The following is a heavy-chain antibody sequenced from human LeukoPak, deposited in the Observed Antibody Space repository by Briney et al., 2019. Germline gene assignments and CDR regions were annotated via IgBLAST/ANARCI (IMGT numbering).Heavy chain of an antibody. CDR1: GFTFSSYG. V-gene: IGHV3-30*02. J-gene: IGHJ4*02. Sequence: GGSLRLSCAASGFTFSSYGMHWVRQAPGKGLEWVAFIRYDGSNKHYADSVKGRFTISRDNSKNTLYLQMNSLRAEDTAVYYCAKDHVQLWLLDYWGQGTLVTVSP. CDR3: AKDHVQLWLLDY. CDR2: IRYDGSNK. D-gene: IGHD5-18*01.